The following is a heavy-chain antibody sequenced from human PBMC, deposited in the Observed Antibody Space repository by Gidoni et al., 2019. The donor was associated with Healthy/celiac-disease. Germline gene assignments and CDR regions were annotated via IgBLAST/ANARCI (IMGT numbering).Heavy chain of an antibody. CDR2: ISYDGSNK. CDR1: GFTFSSYA. Sequence: QVQLVESGGGAVQPGMSPRLSCAATGFTFSSYAMHWVRQAPGKGLEWVAVISYDGSNKYYADSVKGRFTISRDNSKNTLYLQMNSLRAEDTAVYYCARQLGALVVVPAALDYWGQGTLVTVSS. V-gene: IGHV3-30-3*01. J-gene: IGHJ4*02. D-gene: IGHD2-2*01. CDR3: ARQLGALVVVPAALDY.